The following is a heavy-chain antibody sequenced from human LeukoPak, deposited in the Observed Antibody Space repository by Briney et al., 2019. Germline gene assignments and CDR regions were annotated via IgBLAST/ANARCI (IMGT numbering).Heavy chain of an antibody. CDR2: ITSSSSYI. Sequence: GGSLRLSCAASGFTFSSYSMNWVRQAPGKGLEWVSSITSSSSYIYYADSVKGRFTISRDNAKNSLFLQMNSLRAEDTAVYYCARDPGAYSSSPIDYWGQGTLVTVSS. CDR3: ARDPGAYSSSPIDY. J-gene: IGHJ4*02. D-gene: IGHD6-6*01. CDR1: GFTFSSYS. V-gene: IGHV3-21*01.